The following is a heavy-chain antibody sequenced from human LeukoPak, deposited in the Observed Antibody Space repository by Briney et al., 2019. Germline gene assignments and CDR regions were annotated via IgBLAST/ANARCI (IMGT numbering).Heavy chain of an antibody. V-gene: IGHV4-38-2*01. CDR1: GYSIGSGYY. Sequence: SETLSLTCAVSGYSIGSGYYWGWIRPPPGKGLEWIGSMYHSGSTYYNPSLKSRVTISVDTSKNQFSLKLSSVTAADTAVYYCARGPIIVGATHYYYYYMDVWGKGTTVTVSS. CDR2: MYHSGST. J-gene: IGHJ6*03. D-gene: IGHD1-26*01. CDR3: ARGPIIVGATHYYYYYMDV.